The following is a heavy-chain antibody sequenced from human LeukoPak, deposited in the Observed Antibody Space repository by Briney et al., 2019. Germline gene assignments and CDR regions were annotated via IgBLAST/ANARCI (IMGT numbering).Heavy chain of an antibody. CDR3: ARDPAVVAAGGYYYYGMDA. J-gene: IGHJ6*02. CDR1: GGSISSYY. V-gene: IGHV4-59*01. D-gene: IGHD2-15*01. Sequence: SETLSLTCTVSGGSISSYYWSWIRRPPGKGLEWIGYIYYSGSTNYNPSLKSRVTISVDTSKNQFSLKLSSVTAADTAVYYCARDPAVVAAGGYYYYGMDAWGQGTTVTVSS. CDR2: IYYSGST.